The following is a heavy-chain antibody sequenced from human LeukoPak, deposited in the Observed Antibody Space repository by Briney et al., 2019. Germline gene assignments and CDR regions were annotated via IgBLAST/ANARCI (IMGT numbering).Heavy chain of an antibody. CDR1: GFTFSTYR. Sequence: GGSLTLSCAASGFTFSTYRMSWVRPAPGKGLEWVANIKQDGSEKHYLDSVKGRFTISRDNAKNSLYLQMNSPRAEDTAVYYCARARYSGSYFFDYWGQGTLVTVSS. V-gene: IGHV3-7*01. CDR3: ARARYSGSYFFDY. D-gene: IGHD1-26*01. CDR2: IKQDGSEK. J-gene: IGHJ4*02.